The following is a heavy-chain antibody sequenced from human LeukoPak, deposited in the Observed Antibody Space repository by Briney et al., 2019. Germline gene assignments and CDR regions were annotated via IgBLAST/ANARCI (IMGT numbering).Heavy chain of an antibody. Sequence: GGSLRLSCAASGFTFSTYWMHWVRQAPGKGLVWVSGIRSDGSSTIYADSVKGRFTISRDNARNTLYLQVTSLRAEDTAVYYCARDSSGWGFDYWGQGSLVTVSS. V-gene: IGHV3-74*01. J-gene: IGHJ4*02. CDR1: GFTFSTYW. CDR2: IRSDGSST. CDR3: ARDSSGWGFDY. D-gene: IGHD6-25*01.